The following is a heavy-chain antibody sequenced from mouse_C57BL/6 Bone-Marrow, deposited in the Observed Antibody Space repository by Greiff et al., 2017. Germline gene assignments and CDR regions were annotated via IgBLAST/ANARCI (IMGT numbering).Heavy chain of an antibody. V-gene: IGHV10-3*01. Sequence: GGGLVQPKGSLKLSCAASGFTFNTYAMHWVRQAPGKGLEWVARISSKSSNYATYYADSVKDRFTISRDDSQSMLYLQMNNRKTEDTAMYYCVRENDVYYEAWFAYWGQGTLVTVSA. J-gene: IGHJ3*01. D-gene: IGHD2-3*01. CDR1: GFTFNTYA. CDR3: VRENDVYYEAWFAY. CDR2: ISSKSSNYAT.